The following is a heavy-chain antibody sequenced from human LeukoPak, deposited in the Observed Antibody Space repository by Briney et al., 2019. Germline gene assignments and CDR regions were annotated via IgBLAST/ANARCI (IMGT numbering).Heavy chain of an antibody. CDR2: INHSGST. CDR1: GGSFSGYY. CDR3: ARHFSIAVSLEG. Sequence: SETLSLTCAVYGGSFSGYYWSWIRQPPGKGLEWIGEINHSGSTNYNPSLKSRVTISVDTSKNQFSLKLSSVTAADTAVYYCARHFSIAVSLEGWGQGTLVTVSS. V-gene: IGHV4-34*01. D-gene: IGHD6-19*01. J-gene: IGHJ4*02.